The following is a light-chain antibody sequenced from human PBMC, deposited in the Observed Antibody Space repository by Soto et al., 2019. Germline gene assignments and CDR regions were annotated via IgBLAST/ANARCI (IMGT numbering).Light chain of an antibody. V-gene: IGLV2-14*03. CDR2: DVA. J-gene: IGLJ1*01. Sequence: QSVLNQPAPVSGSPGQSITISCPGTSSVVGAYNFVSWYQHHPDKAPKVVIYDVANRPSGVSYRFSASKSGNTASLTISGLQAEDEADYYCMSFTSSNTYVFGTGTKVTVL. CDR1: SSVVGAYNF. CDR3: MSFTSSNTYV.